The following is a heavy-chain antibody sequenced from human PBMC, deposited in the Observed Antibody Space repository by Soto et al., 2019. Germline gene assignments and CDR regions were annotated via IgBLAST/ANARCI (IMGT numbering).Heavy chain of an antibody. CDR3: ARDLASYDSSGGLDY. J-gene: IGHJ4*02. CDR1: GFTFSSYA. V-gene: IGHV3-30-3*01. Sequence: QVQLVESGGGVVQPGRSLRLSCAASGFTFSSYAMHWVRQAPGKGLEWVAVISYDGSNKYYADSVKGRFTISRDNSKNTLYLQMNSLRAEDTAVYYCARDLASYDSSGGLDYWGQGTLVTVSS. D-gene: IGHD3-22*01. CDR2: ISYDGSNK.